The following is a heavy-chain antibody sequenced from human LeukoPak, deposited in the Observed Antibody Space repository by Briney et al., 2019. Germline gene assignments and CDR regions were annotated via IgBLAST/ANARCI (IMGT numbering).Heavy chain of an antibody. Sequence: AASVKVSCKASGYTFTGYYMHWVRQAPGQGLEWMGWINPNSGGTNYAQKFQGRVTMTRDTSISTAYMELSRLRSDDTAVYYCARGHPLWSLLLDYWGQGTLVTVSS. CDR3: ARGHPLWSLLLDY. D-gene: IGHD3-10*01. CDR2: INPNSGGT. V-gene: IGHV1-2*02. CDR1: GYTFTGYY. J-gene: IGHJ4*02.